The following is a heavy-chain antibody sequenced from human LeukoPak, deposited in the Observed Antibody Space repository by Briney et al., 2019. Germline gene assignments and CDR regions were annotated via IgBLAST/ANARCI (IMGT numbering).Heavy chain of an antibody. Sequence: PGGSLRLSCGASGFTFSNYGMHWVSQAPGKGMEWVAFIAHDGSNKYYGDSAKGRFTISRDDSKKTLYLQMNSLGTEDTAVYYCAQPGGGDRNHFDYWGQGTLVTVSS. CDR2: IAHDGSNK. V-gene: IGHV3-30*02. CDR1: GFTFSNYG. CDR3: AQPGGGDRNHFDY. D-gene: IGHD3-16*01. J-gene: IGHJ4*02.